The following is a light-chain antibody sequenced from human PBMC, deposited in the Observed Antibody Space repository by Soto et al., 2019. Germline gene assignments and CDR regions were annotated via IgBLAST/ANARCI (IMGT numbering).Light chain of an antibody. J-gene: IGKJ1*01. V-gene: IGKV3-15*01. CDR3: HQRQSWPRT. CDR1: QSVSSN. Sequence: IVITQSPATLSVSPGERATLSCRASQSVSSNLAWYQHKPGQAPRLLIYGASSRATGIPARFSASGTGTDFTLTISDVQPEDFAVYYCHQRQSWPRTFGQGTKVDI. CDR2: GAS.